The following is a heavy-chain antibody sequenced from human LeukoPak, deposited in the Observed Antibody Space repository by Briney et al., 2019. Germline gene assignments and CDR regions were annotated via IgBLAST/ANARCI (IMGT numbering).Heavy chain of an antibody. CDR1: GFTFSSYG. Sequence: GRSLRLSCAASGFTFSSYGMHWVRQAPGKGLEWVAVIWYDGSNKYYADSVKGRFTISRDSSKNTLYLQMNSLRAEDTAVYYCARDVYYYGSGIDYWGQGTLVTVSS. J-gene: IGHJ4*02. CDR2: IWYDGSNK. D-gene: IGHD3-10*01. CDR3: ARDVYYYGSGIDY. V-gene: IGHV3-33*01.